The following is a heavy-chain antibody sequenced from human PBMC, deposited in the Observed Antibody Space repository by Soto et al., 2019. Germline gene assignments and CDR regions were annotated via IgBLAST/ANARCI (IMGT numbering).Heavy chain of an antibody. CDR3: ARDKITGLSDY. Sequence: QVQLQQWGAGLLKPSETLSLTCAVYGGSFSGYYWTWIRQPPGTGLEWIGEINHSGSTNYNPSLKSRVTISVDTSKNQFSLKLTTVTAADSAVYDCARDKITGLSDYCGQGTLVTVSS. D-gene: IGHD2-8*02. CDR1: GGSFSGYY. V-gene: IGHV4-34*01. CDR2: INHSGST. J-gene: IGHJ4*02.